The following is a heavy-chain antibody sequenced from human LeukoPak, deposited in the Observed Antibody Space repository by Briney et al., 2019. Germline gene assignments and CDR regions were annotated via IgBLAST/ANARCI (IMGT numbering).Heavy chain of an antibody. J-gene: IGHJ3*02. V-gene: IGHV4-59*08. CDR2: IHYTGTT. CDR1: GGSINNHY. CDR3: ATNRAGTYDRPFDI. D-gene: IGHD1-26*01. Sequence: SETLSLTCIVSGGSINNHYWTWIRQTPGKGLEWIRDIHYTGTTKYNPSLKSRVTISIDTSKNQFSLELSSVTATDTAVYFCATNRAGTYDRPFDIWGQGTMVSVSS.